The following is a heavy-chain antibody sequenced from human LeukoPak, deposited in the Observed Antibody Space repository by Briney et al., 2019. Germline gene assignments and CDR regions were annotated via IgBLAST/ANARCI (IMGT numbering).Heavy chain of an antibody. D-gene: IGHD2-15*01. V-gene: IGHV4-61*02. CDR3: ASGGIIVVVVAADYYYGMDV. J-gene: IGHJ6*02. Sequence: PSQTLSLTCTVSGGSISSGSYYWSWIRQPAGKGLEWIGRIYTSGSTYYNPSLKSRVTISVDTSKNQFSLKLSSVTAADTAVYYCASGGIIVVVVAADYYYGMDVWGQGTTVTVSS. CDR1: GGSISSGSYY. CDR2: IYTSGST.